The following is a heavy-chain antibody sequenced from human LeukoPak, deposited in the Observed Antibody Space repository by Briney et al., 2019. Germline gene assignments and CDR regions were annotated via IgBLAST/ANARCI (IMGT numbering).Heavy chain of an antibody. CDR2: IYYSGST. V-gene: IGHV4-39*07. D-gene: IGHD4-17*01. CDR3: ARVFGDYAEAFDI. J-gene: IGHJ3*02. CDR1: GGSISSSSYY. Sequence: SETLSLTCTVSGGSISSSSYYWGWIRQPPGKGLEWIGSIYYSGSTYYNPSLKSRVTISVDTSKNQFSLKLSSVTAADTAVYYCARVFGDYAEAFDIWGQGTMVTVSS.